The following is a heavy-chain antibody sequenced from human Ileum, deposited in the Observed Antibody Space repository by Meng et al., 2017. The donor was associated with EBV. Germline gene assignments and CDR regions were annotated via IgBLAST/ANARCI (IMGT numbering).Heavy chain of an antibody. Sequence: QIQVVQSGAEVKKPGDSVKVPCKASGYTFSNYGISWLRQAPGQGLEWMGWISAYNGNTNYAQNLQGRVTMTTDTSTGTAYMEVRSLRSDDTAVYYCARAGNGGSYYFTYWGQGTLVTVSS. V-gene: IGHV1-18*01. J-gene: IGHJ4*02. CDR1: GYTFSNYG. CDR2: ISAYNGNT. CDR3: ARAGNGGSYYFTY. D-gene: IGHD1-26*01.